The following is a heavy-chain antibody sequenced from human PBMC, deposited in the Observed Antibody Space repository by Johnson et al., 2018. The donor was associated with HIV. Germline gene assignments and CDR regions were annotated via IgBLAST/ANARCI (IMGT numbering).Heavy chain of an antibody. CDR3: ARERNSGSYLFSDAFDI. J-gene: IGHJ3*02. CDR2: ISHDGNNK. Sequence: VESGGGVVQPGRSLRLSCAASGFIFSSYAMHWVRQAPGKGLEWVAVISHDGNNKYYADSVKGRFTISSDIFKNTLYLQMNSLRAEDTAVYYCARERNSGSYLFSDAFDIWGQGTMVTVSS. V-gene: IGHV3-30*04. CDR1: GFIFSSYA. D-gene: IGHD1-26*01.